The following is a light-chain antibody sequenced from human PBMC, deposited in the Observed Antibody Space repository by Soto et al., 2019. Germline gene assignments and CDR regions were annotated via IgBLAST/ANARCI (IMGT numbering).Light chain of an antibody. V-gene: IGKV1-5*03. Sequence: DVQMTQSPSTLSASVGDRVTVTCRAGQNIRGWLAWYQQKPGQAPKLLIYGASTLERGVPSRFSGSGYGTEFTLTINSLQPDDSGIYYCQQYISTRTFGHGTKVDIK. J-gene: IGKJ1*01. CDR3: QQYISTRT. CDR1: QNIRGW. CDR2: GAS.